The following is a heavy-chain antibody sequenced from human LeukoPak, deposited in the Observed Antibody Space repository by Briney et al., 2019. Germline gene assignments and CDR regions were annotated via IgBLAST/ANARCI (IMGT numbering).Heavy chain of an antibody. Sequence: SVKVSCKASGGTFSSYAISWVRQAHGQGLQWMGGIIPIFGTANYAQKLQGRVTMTTDTSTSTAYMELRSLRSDDTAVYYCARERVPRRSFDIWGQGTMVTVSS. J-gene: IGHJ3*02. CDR3: ARERVPRRSFDI. CDR2: IIPIFGTA. CDR1: GGTFSSYA. D-gene: IGHD3-3*01. V-gene: IGHV1-69*05.